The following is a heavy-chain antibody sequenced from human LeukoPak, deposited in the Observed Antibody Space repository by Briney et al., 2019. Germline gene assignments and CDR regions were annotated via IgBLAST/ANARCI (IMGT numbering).Heavy chain of an antibody. CDR2: ISGSGGST. CDR3: AKDSLALLKTYSVDRFDP. D-gene: IGHD2-21*01. V-gene: IGHV3-23*01. CDR1: GFTFSSYA. J-gene: IGHJ5*02. Sequence: GGSLRLSCAASGFTFSSYAMSWVRQAPGKGLEWVSAISGSGGSTYYADSVKGRFTISRDNSKNTLYLQMNSLRAEDTAVYYCAKDSLALLKTYSVDRFDPWGQGTLVTVSS.